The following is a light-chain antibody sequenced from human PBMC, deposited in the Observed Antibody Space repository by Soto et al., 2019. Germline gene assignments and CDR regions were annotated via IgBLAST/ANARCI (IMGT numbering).Light chain of an antibody. J-gene: IGKJ1*01. CDR3: QQSYSTPRT. CDR2: AAS. CDR1: QGISSY. Sequence: ILMTQSPSSLSASTGDRVTITCRASQGISSYLAWYQQKPGKAPKLLIYAASTLQSGVPSRFSGSGSGTDFTLTISCLQSEDFATYYCQQSYSTPRTFGQGTKVDIK. V-gene: IGKV1-8*01.